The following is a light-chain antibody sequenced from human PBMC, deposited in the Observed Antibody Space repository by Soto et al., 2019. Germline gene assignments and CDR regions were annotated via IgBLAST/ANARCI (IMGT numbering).Light chain of an antibody. CDR3: QQRSNWPPT. CDR1: QSVSSY. J-gene: IGKJ1*01. V-gene: IGKV3-11*01. Sequence: EIVLTQSPATLCLSPGERATLSCRASQSVSSYLAWYQQKPGQAPRLLIYDASNRATGIPARFSGSGSGTDFTLTISSLETEDFAVYYCQQRSNWPPTFGQGTKVEIK. CDR2: DAS.